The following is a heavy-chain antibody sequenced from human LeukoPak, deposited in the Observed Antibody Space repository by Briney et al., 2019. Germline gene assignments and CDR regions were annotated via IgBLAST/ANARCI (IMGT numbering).Heavy chain of an antibody. V-gene: IGHV3-21*01. J-gene: IGHJ4*02. D-gene: IGHD3-10*01. CDR1: GFTFSSYA. CDR3: ASRSRGYYFDY. Sequence: GGSLRLSCAASGFTFSSYAMHWVRQAPGKGLEWVSSISSSSSYIYYADSVKGRFTISRDNAKNSLYLQMNSLRAEDTAVYYCASRSRGYYFDYWGQGTLVTVSS. CDR2: ISSSSSYI.